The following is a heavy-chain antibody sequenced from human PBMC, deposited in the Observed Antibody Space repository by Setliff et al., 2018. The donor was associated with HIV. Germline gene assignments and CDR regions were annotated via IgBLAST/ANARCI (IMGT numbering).Heavy chain of an antibody. CDR1: GGSISSSSYY. CDR3: ARGPSLQTTLFDY. J-gene: IGHJ4*02. Sequence: KTSETLSLTCTVSGGSISSSSYYWGWIRQPPGKGLEWIGNIYSGGTTYYNSSLRSRVTISVDTSKNQFSLKLNSVTAADTAVYYCARGPSLQTTLFDYWGQGTLVTVSS. CDR2: IYSGGTT. V-gene: IGHV4-39*07.